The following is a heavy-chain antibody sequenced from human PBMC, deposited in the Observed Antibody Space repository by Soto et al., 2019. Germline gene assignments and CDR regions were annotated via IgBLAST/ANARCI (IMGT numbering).Heavy chain of an antibody. CDR1: GFTFSNAW. D-gene: IGHD3-22*01. Sequence: GGSLRLSCAASGFTFSNAWMNWVRQAPGKGLEWVGRIKSKTNGGTTDYAAPVKGRFTISRDDSKNTLYLQMNSLKTEDTAVYYCTTDPVTMIVVVPSSGWGQGTLVTVSS. CDR3: TTDPVTMIVVVPSSG. V-gene: IGHV3-15*07. CDR2: IKSKTNGGTT. J-gene: IGHJ4*02.